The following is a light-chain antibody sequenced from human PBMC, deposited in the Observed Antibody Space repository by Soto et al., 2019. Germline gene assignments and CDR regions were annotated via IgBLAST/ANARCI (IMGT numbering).Light chain of an antibody. CDR2: DVN. Sequence: QSALTQPASVSGSPGQSLTISCTGTSSDVGGYNYVSWYQHHPGKAPELMIYDVNNRPSGVSNRFFGSKSGNTASLTISGLQAEDEADYYCSSYSSSSLYVFGTATKVTVL. V-gene: IGLV2-14*03. CDR3: SSYSSSSLYV. J-gene: IGLJ1*01. CDR1: SSDVGGYNY.